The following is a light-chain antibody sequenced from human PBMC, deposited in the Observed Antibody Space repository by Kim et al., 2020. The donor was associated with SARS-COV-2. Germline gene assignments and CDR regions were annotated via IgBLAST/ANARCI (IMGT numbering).Light chain of an antibody. CDR2: HNN. CDR1: SSNIGAGYD. Sequence: QSVLTQPPSVSGAPGQRVTISCTGTSSNIGAGYDVHWYQQFPGTAPKLLIYHNNNRPSGVPDRFSGSRSGTSASLAITGLQAEDEADYYCQSYDISLSGSKVFGGGTKLTVL. V-gene: IGLV1-40*01. J-gene: IGLJ3*02. CDR3: QSYDISLSGSKV.